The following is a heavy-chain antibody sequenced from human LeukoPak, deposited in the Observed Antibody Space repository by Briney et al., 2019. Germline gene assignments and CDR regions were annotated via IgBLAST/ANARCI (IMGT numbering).Heavy chain of an antibody. CDR1: GFTFSIYA. D-gene: IGHD6-13*01. V-gene: IGHV3-7*01. J-gene: IGHJ4*02. Sequence: PGGSLRLSCAASGFTFSIYAMSWVRQAPGKGLEWVANIKQDGSEKYYVDSVKGRFTISRDNAKNSLYLQMNSLRAEDTAVYYCARDGTTTYSSSWYPTGELDYWGQGTLVTVSS. CDR2: IKQDGSEK. CDR3: ARDGTTTYSSSWYPTGELDY.